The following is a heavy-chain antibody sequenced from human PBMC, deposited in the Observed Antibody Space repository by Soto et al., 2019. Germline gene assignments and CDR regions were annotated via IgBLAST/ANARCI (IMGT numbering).Heavy chain of an antibody. Sequence: GSLRLSCAASGFTFNNYVMGWVRQAPGKGLEWVSAITGSGSDTYYVDSVKGRFTISRDNSKNTVYLQMNSLRAEDTALYYCAKLGSSSWSPHYYFDYWGQGTLVTVSS. CDR1: GFTFNNYV. V-gene: IGHV3-23*01. D-gene: IGHD2-2*01. CDR3: AKLGSSSWSPHYYFDY. CDR2: ITGSGSDT. J-gene: IGHJ4*02.